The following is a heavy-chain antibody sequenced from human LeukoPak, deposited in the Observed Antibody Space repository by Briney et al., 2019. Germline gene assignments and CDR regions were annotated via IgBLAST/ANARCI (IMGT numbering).Heavy chain of an antibody. CDR3: ARGGSYFVH. J-gene: IGHJ4*02. CDR2: ISTSGSTI. V-gene: IGHV3-48*03. Sequence: PGGSLRLSCAASGFTFRTYEMTWVRQAPGKGLEWVSHISTSGSTINYADSVKGRFTISRDNAKNSLYLQMNSLSAEDTAIYYCARGGSYFVHWGQGTLVTVSS. CDR1: GFTFRTYE. D-gene: IGHD3-16*01.